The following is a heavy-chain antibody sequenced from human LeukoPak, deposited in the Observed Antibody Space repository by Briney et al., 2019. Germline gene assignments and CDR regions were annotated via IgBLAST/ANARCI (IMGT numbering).Heavy chain of an antibody. V-gene: IGHV4-39*07. D-gene: IGHD2-21*01. CDR2: IYYSGST. Sequence: KTSETLSLTCNVSGGSISSSSYYWGWIRQPPGRGLEWIGSIYYSGSTYYNPSLRSRVAISVDTSKNQFSLKLSSVIAADTAVYYCARDDWGPVNFYGMDVWGQGTTVPASS. J-gene: IGHJ6*02. CDR1: GGSISSSSYY. CDR3: ARDDWGPVNFYGMDV.